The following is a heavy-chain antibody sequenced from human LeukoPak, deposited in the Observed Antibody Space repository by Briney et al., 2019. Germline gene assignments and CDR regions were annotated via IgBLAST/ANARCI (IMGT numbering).Heavy chain of an antibody. CDR3: AKARRHYDILTGYEY. CDR1: GFTFSSYG. D-gene: IGHD3-9*01. CDR2: IWYDGSNK. V-gene: IGHV3-33*06. Sequence: GGSLRLSCAASGFTFSSYGMHWVRQAPGKGLEGVADIWYDGSNKYYADSVKGRFTISRDNPKNTLYLQMNSLRAEDTAVYYCAKARRHYDILTGYEYWGQGTLVTVSS. J-gene: IGHJ4*02.